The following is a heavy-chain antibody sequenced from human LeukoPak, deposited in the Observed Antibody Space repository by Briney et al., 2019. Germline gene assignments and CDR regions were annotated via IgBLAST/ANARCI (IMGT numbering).Heavy chain of an antibody. J-gene: IGHJ4*02. CDR2: ISYDGTNK. CDR3: AKDRAMGSYFDY. CDR1: GFTFSSYG. V-gene: IGHV3-30*18. D-gene: IGHD5-18*01. Sequence: GRSLRLSCAASGFTFSSYGMHWVRQAPGKGLEWVAVISYDGTNKYYADSVNGRFTISRDNSKNTLYLQMNSLRAEDTAVYYCAKDRAMGSYFDYWGQRILVTVSS.